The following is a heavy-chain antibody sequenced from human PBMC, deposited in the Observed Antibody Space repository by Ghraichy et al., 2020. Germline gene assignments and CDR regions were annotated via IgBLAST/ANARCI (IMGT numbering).Heavy chain of an antibody. D-gene: IGHD6-19*01. CDR3: ARDQGQWLINWYFDL. CDR1: GFTFSSYG. Sequence: GGSLRLSCAASGFTFSSYGMHWVRQAPGKRPEWVALMWHDGSNKYYADSVKGRFTISRDNSKNTLYLQMNSLRAEDTALYYCARDQGQWLINWYFDLWGRGTLVTVSS. CDR2: MWHDGSNK. V-gene: IGHV3-33*01. J-gene: IGHJ2*01.